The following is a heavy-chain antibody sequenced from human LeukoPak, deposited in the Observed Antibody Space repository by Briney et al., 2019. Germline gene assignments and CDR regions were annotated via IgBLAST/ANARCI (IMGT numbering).Heavy chain of an antibody. D-gene: IGHD3-10*01. J-gene: IGHJ4*02. CDR3: ATMMYGSGNYYNSDY. Sequence: SETLSLTCTVSGYSISSGYYWGWIRQPPGKGLEWIGTIYHSGSSYYSPSLKSRVTISIHTSKNQFSLRLTSVTAADTAVYYCATMMYGSGNYYNSDYWGQGTLVTVSS. CDR1: GYSISSGYY. CDR2: IYHSGSS. V-gene: IGHV4-38-2*02.